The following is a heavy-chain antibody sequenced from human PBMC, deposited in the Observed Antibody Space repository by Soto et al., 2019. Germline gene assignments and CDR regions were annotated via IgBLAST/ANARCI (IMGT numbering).Heavy chain of an antibody. V-gene: IGHV4-59*08. Sequence: PSEALSLTCTVSGGSISSYYCSWSRQPPWKMLEWVGYFLYSGSTYYNPSLKSRATISVDTSKNPFSLKLSSVTAKDTATYYCARQILNDSGSYRSGWFVFWGQGIVVTVSS. CDR3: ARQILNDSGSYRSGWFVF. J-gene: IGHJ5*01. D-gene: IGHD3-10*01. CDR2: FLYSGST. CDR1: GGSISSYY.